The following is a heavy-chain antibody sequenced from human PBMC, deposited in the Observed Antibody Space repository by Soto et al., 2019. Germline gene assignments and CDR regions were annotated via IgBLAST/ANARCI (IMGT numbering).Heavy chain of an antibody. CDR3: AREWSTVTTAWGKYYYYGMDV. J-gene: IGHJ6*02. V-gene: IGHV3-33*01. Sequence: PGGSLRLSCAASGFTFSSYGMHWVRQAPGKGLEWVAVIWYDGSNKYYADSVKGRFTISRDNSKNTLYLQMNSLRAEDTAVYYCAREWSTVTTAWGKYYYYGMDVWGQGTTVTVSS. CDR1: GFTFSSYG. CDR2: IWYDGSNK. D-gene: IGHD4-17*01.